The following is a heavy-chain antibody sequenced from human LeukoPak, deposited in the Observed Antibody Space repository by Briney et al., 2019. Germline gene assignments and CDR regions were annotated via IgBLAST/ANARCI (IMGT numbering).Heavy chain of an antibody. D-gene: IGHD2/OR15-2a*01. J-gene: IGHJ4*02. Sequence: PGGSLRLSCAASGFTFSCYGMHWVRQAPGKGLEWVALIWYDGSNKYYADSVKGRFTISRGNSKNTLYLQMNSLRDEDTAVYYCARDSKTRALDYWGQGTLVTASS. CDR3: ARDSKTRALDY. CDR1: GFTFSCYG. V-gene: IGHV3-33*01. CDR2: IWYDGSNK.